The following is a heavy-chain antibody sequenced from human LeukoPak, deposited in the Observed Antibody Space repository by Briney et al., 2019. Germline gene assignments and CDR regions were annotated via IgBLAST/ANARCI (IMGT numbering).Heavy chain of an antibody. CDR3: ARDRQQVRYYGMDV. V-gene: IGHV3-21*01. CDR2: ISSGSTYT. D-gene: IGHD6-13*01. CDR1: GFTFTTYS. J-gene: IGHJ6*02. Sequence: GGSLRLSCAASGFTFTTYSMNWVRQAPGKGLEWGSSISSGSTYTYYADPVKGRFTVSRDKAKNSLYLQMNSLRAEDTAVYYCARDRQQVRYYGMDVWGQGTTVTVSS.